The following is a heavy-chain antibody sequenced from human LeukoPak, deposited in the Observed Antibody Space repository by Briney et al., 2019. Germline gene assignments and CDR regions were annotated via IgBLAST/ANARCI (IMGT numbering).Heavy chain of an antibody. CDR2: INHSGST. V-gene: IGHV4-34*01. CDR1: GGSFSGYY. D-gene: IGHD1-26*01. J-gene: IGHJ4*02. Sequence: PSETLSLTCAVYGGSFSGYYWSWIRQPPGKGLEWTGEINHSGSTNYNPSLKSRVTISVDTSKNQFSLKLSSVTAADTAVYYCARGQQTGGDFDYWGQGTLVTVSS. CDR3: ARGQQTGGDFDY.